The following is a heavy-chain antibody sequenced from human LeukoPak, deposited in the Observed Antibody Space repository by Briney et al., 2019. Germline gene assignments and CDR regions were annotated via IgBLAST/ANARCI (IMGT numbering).Heavy chain of an antibody. V-gene: IGHV3-30*02. Sequence: PGGSLRLSCAASGFTFSTYGMHWVRQAPGKWLEWVAFIRYDGSNKYYAESVKGRFTISRDYSKNTLYLQMNSLRAEETAVYYCARLATHGDYWGQGTLVTVSS. D-gene: IGHD5-24*01. CDR2: IRYDGSNK. CDR3: ARLATHGDY. CDR1: GFTFSTYG. J-gene: IGHJ4*02.